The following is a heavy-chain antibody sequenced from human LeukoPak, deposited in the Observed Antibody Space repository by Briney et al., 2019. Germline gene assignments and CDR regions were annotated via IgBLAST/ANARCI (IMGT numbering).Heavy chain of an antibody. J-gene: IGHJ4*02. CDR2: IYYSGST. Sequence: PSETLSLTCTVSGGSISSSSYYWGWIRQPPGKGLEWIGSIYYSGSTYYNPSLKSRVTISVDTSKNQFSLKLSSVTAADTAVYYCARFDIVATIGDYWGQGTLVTVSS. CDR3: ARFDIVATIGDY. D-gene: IGHD5-12*01. V-gene: IGHV4-39*01. CDR1: GGSISSSSYY.